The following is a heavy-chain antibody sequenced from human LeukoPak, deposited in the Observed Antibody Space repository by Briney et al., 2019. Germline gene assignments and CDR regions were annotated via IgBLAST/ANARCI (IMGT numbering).Heavy chain of an antibody. CDR2: IYYSGST. CDR3: ARATDNWNYVQYWYFDL. Sequence: SETLSLTCTVSGGSISSGDYYWSWIRQPPGKGLEWIGYIYYSGSTYYNPSLKSRVTISVDTSKNQFSLELSSVTAADTAVYYCARATDNWNYVQYWYFDLWGRGTLVTVSS. D-gene: IGHD1-7*01. CDR1: GGSISSGDYY. V-gene: IGHV4-30-4*08. J-gene: IGHJ2*01.